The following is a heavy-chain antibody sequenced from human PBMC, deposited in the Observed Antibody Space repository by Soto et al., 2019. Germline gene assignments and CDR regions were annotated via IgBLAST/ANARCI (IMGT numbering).Heavy chain of an antibody. CDR3: ARHGGGGGYSYGLHYYYYGMDV. D-gene: IGHD5-18*01. V-gene: IGHV4-39*01. CDR1: GGSISSSSYY. Sequence: QLQLQESGPGLVKPSETLSLTCTVSGGSISSSSYYWGWIRQPPGKGLEWIGSIYYSGSTYYNPSLTSRVTISVDTSKNQFSLKLSSVTAADTAVYYCARHGGGGGYSYGLHYYYYGMDVWGQGTTVTVSS. CDR2: IYYSGST. J-gene: IGHJ6*02.